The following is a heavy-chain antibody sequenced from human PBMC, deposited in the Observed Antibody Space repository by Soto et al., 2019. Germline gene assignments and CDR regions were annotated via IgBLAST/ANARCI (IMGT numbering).Heavy chain of an antibody. CDR1: GGSISSSSYY. J-gene: IGHJ4*02. CDR2: IYYSGST. D-gene: IGHD6-13*01. V-gene: IGHV4-39*01. CDR3: ARHLSSSFNYSDY. Sequence: PSETLSLTCTVSGGSISSSSYYWGWIRQPPGKGLEWIGSIYYSGSTYYNPSLKSRVTISVDTSKNQFSLKLSSVTAADTAVYYCARHLSSSFNYSDYWGQGTLVTVSS.